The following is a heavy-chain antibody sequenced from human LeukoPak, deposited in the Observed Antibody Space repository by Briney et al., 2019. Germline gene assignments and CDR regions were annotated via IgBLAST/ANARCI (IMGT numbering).Heavy chain of an antibody. CDR1: GYTFTGYY. Sequence: ASVKVSCKASGYTFTGYYMHWVRQAPGQGLEWMGWINPNSGGTNYAQKFQGRVTMTRDTSISTAYMELSRLRSDDTAVYYCRAGSSGSYYDKDFDYWGQGTLVTVSS. V-gene: IGHV1-2*02. CDR3: RAGSSGSYYDKDFDY. D-gene: IGHD3-10*01. J-gene: IGHJ4*02. CDR2: INPNSGGT.